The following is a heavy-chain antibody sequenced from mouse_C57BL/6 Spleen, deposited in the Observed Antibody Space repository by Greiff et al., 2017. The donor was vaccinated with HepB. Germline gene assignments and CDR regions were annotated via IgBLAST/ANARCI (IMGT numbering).Heavy chain of an antibody. D-gene: IGHD2-5*01. CDR3: ARSNYGAMDY. J-gene: IGHJ4*01. CDR1: GYTFTSYW. CDR2: IDPSDSET. Sequence: VQLQQPGAELVRPGSSVKLSCKASGYTFTSYWMHWVKQRPIQGLEWIGNIDPSDSETHYNQKFKDKATLTVDKSSSPAYMQLSSLTSEDSAVYYCARSNYGAMDYWGQGTSVTVSS. V-gene: IGHV1-52*01.